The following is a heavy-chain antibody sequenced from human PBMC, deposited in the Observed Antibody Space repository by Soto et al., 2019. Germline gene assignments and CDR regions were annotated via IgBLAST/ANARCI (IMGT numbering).Heavy chain of an antibody. CDR1: GYTFTNYY. Sequence: QVQLVQSGAEVKKPGASVKVSCTASGYTFTNYYMHWVRQAPGQGLEWMGIINPSAGRTSYEQKFQGRVTMTRDTSTSTVVMELRSLRSGDTAIYYCVRRGEKHYHSSGLNEGPLDFWGQGTLVTVSS. D-gene: IGHD3-22*01. CDR3: VRRGEKHYHSSGLNEGPLDF. CDR2: INPSAGRT. V-gene: IGHV1-46*01. J-gene: IGHJ4*02.